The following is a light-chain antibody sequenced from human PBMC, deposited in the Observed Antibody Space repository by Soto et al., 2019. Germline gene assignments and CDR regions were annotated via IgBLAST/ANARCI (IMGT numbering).Light chain of an antibody. J-gene: IGKJ2*01. V-gene: IGKV3-20*01. CDR1: QSVSSSY. CDR2: GAS. Sequence: EIVLTQSPGTLSLSPGERATLSCRASQSVSSSYLAWYQQKPGQATRLLIYGASRRATGIPDRFSGSGSGTDFTLTISRLETEDFAVYYCQQYGSSPYTFGQGTKLEI. CDR3: QQYGSSPYT.